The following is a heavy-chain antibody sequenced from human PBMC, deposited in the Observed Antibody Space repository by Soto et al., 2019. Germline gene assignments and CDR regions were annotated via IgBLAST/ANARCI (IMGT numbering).Heavy chain of an antibody. CDR2: ISSSSSTI. V-gene: IGHV3-48*02. CDR3: ARDRAGGWDSHDAFDI. J-gene: IGHJ3*02. Sequence: PGGSLRLSCAASGFTFSSYSMNWVRQAPGKGLEWVSYISSSSSTIYYADSVKGRFTISRDNAKNSLYLQMNSLRDEDTAVYYCARDRAGGWDSHDAFDIWGQGTMVTVS. D-gene: IGHD6-19*01. CDR1: GFTFSSYS.